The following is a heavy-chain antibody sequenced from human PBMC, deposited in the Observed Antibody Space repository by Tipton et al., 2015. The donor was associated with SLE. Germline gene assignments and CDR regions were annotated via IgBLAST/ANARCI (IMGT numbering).Heavy chain of an antibody. D-gene: IGHD4-17*01. Sequence: SLRLSCAASGFTFDDYAMHWVRQAPGKGLEWVSGISWNSGSIGYADSVKGRFTISRDNAKNSLYLQMNSLGAEDTALYYCAKGDYGDYLDYWGQGTLVTVSS. J-gene: IGHJ4*02. CDR3: AKGDYGDYLDY. CDR2: ISWNSGSI. V-gene: IGHV3-9*01. CDR1: GFTFDDYA.